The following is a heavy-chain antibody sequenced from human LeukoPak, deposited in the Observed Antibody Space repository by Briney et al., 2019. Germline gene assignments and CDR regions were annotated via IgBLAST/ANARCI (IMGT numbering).Heavy chain of an antibody. CDR3: ARSNYGGNSESEAFDI. CDR2: IYPGDSDT. J-gene: IGHJ3*02. V-gene: IGHV5-51*01. Sequence: EESLKISCKGSGYSFTSYWIGWVRQMPGKGLEWMGIIYPGDSDTRYSPSFQGQVTISADKSISTAYLQWSSLKASDTAMYYCARSNYGGNSESEAFDIWGQGTMVTVSS. D-gene: IGHD4-23*01. CDR1: GYSFTSYW.